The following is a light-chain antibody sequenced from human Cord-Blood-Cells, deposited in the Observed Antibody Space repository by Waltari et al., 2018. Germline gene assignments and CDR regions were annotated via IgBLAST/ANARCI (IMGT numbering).Light chain of an antibody. J-gene: IGLJ1*01. Sequence: QSALTQPASVSGSPGQSITISCTGTSSDVGGYNYVSWYQQHPGKAPKVMIYDVSKRPSGVSTRFSGSKSGNTASLTISGLQAEDEADYYCSSYTSSSTYVFGTGTKVTVL. CDR1: SSDVGGYNY. CDR2: DVS. CDR3: SSYTSSSTYV. V-gene: IGLV2-14*01.